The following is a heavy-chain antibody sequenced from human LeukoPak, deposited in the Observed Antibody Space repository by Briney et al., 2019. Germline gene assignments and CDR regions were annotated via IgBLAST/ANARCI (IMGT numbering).Heavy chain of an antibody. D-gene: IGHD2-15*01. CDR3: AKDASMVKGNWFDP. Sequence: GRSLRLSCAASGFTFSNYGMHWVRQAPGKGLEWVAMIWYDGSNKNYADSVKGRFTISRDNSKNTLYLQMNSLRADDTAVHYCAKDASMVKGNWFDPWGQGTLVTVSS. CDR1: GFTFSNYG. V-gene: IGHV3-33*06. J-gene: IGHJ5*02. CDR2: IWYDGSNK.